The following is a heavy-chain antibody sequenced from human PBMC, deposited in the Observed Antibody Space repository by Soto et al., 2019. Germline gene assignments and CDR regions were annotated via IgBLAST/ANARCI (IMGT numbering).Heavy chain of an antibody. Sequence: EVQLVESGGGLVKPGESLRVSCAASGFTFSTAWMTWVRQTPGKGLEWVGRIKRKSDGEIIDYAAPVTGRFTISRDDSKNTLYLQMNRLKTEDTAVYYCTTISGYDTSWDHWGQGTLVTVSS. CDR2: IKRKSDGEII. J-gene: IGHJ4*02. D-gene: IGHD5-12*01. CDR1: GFTFSTAW. V-gene: IGHV3-15*01. CDR3: TTISGYDTSWDH.